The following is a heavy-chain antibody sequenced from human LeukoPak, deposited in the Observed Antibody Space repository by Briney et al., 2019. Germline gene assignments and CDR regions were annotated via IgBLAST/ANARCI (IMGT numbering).Heavy chain of an antibody. CDR2: INTNSGGT. V-gene: IGHV1-2*04. Sequence: GASVRVSCKASGYTFTSYGISWVRQAPGQGLEWMGWINTNSGGTKYAQNFQGWVTMTRDTSISTAYMELSRLRSDNTAVYYCARDRDGSGWSLGFDIWGQGTMVTVSP. CDR3: ARDRDGSGWSLGFDI. D-gene: IGHD6-19*01. J-gene: IGHJ3*02. CDR1: GYTFTSYG.